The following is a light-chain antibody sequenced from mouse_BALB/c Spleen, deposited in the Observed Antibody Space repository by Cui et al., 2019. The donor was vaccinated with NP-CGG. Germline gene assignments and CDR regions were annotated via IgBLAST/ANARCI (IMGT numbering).Light chain of an antibody. CDR2: GTN. V-gene: IGLV1*01. Sequence: QAFVTQESALTTSPGETVTLTCRPSTGAVTTSNYANWVQEKPDHLFTGLIGGTNNRAPAVPARFSGSLIGDKAALTITGAQTEDEAIYFCALWYSNHWVFGGGTKLTVL. CDR3: ALWYSNHWV. J-gene: IGLJ1*01. CDR1: TGAVTTSNY.